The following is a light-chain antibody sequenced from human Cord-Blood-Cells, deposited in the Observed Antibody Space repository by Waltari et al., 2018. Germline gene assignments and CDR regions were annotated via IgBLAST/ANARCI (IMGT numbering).Light chain of an antibody. CDR3: QSYDSSLSGWV. J-gene: IGLJ3*02. V-gene: IGLV1-40*01. CDR1: SSNIGAGYD. CDR2: GNS. Sequence: QSVLTQPPSVSGAPGQRVTIPCTGSSSNIGAGYDVHSYQQLPGTAPKHLIYGNSNRPSGVPDRFSGSKSGTSASLAITGLQAEDEADYYCQSYDSSLSGWVFGGGTKLTVL.